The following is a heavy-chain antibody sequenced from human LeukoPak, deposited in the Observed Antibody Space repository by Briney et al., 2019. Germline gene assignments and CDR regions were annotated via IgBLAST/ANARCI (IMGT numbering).Heavy chain of an antibody. J-gene: IGHJ6*02. D-gene: IGHD4-17*01. CDR3: TRNDYGDFQFDYGMDV. CDR1: GFTFGDYA. Sequence: GGSQRLSSAASGFTFGDYAMSWVRMARERGRGRGGFFPSKAYGRNTEYAACVNGRFTISRDDSKSIAYLQMNSLKTEDTAVYYCTRNDYGDFQFDYGMDVWGQGTTVTVSS. V-gene: IGHV3-49*04. CDR2: FPSKAYGRNT.